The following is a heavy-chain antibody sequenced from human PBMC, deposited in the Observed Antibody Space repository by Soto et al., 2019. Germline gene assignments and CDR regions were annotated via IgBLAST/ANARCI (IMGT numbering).Heavy chain of an antibody. CDR3: AKDGGSSGWHNWFDP. CDR2: ISHDGSVT. V-gene: IGHV3-30*18. D-gene: IGHD6-25*01. Sequence: QVQMVESGGGVVQPGTSLRLSCATSGFTFSTSGMHWVRQAPGKGLEWVAMISHDGSVTYYTDSVQGRFTISRDPPKNTLYLQMNSLRDKDPAIYYCAKDGGSSGWHNWFDPWGQGTRVTVS. J-gene: IGHJ5*02. CDR1: GFTFSTSG.